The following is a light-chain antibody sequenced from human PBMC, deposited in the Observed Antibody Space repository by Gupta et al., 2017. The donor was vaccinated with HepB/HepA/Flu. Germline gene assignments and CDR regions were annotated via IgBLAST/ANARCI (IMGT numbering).Light chain of an antibody. CDR1: SSDVGLYDF. CDR2: DVY. J-gene: IGLJ2*01. Sequence: QSALTQPASVSGSPGQSITISCTGTSSDVGLYDFVSCHQPHPGTPPNLIMYDVYNRPAGIAGLFAATKSGKTASLTISVHQAEDEADYYCNSDTSSSTLVFGGGTKVTVL. V-gene: IGLV2-14*03. CDR3: NSDTSSSTLV.